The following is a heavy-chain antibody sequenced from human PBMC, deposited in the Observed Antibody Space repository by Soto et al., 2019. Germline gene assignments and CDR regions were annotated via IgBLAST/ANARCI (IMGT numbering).Heavy chain of an antibody. D-gene: IGHD5-12*01. CDR2: TYFRSKWYN. CDR3: AKGDNLGPKTGYAFDP. V-gene: IGHV6-1*01. J-gene: IGHJ5*02. CDR1: GVSVSNNTAS. Sequence: QTLSLTCAISGVSVSNNTASWNWIRQSPSRDLEWLGRTYFRSKWYNDYAVSVKSRIIINPDTSNNQFSLQLNSVTPEDTAVYFCAKGDNLGPKTGYAFDPWGQGIMVTVSS.